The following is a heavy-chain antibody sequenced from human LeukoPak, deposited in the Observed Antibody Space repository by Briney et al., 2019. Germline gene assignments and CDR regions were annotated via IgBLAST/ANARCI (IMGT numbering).Heavy chain of an antibody. CDR2: ISSSGSTI. Sequence: GGSLRRSCGASGFTFSSYERNWVRQAPGQGLEWVSYISSSGSTIYYADSVKGRFTISTDNAKNSLYLQMNSMRAEDTAVYYCAELGITMIGGVWGKGTTVTVSS. V-gene: IGHV3-48*03. D-gene: IGHD3-10*02. CDR1: GFTFSSYE. J-gene: IGHJ6*04. CDR3: AELGITMIGGV.